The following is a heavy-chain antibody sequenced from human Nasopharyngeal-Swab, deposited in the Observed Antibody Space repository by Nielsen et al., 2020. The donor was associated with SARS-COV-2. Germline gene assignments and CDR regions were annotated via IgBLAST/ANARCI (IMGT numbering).Heavy chain of an antibody. CDR1: GGSISSGGYS. D-gene: IGHD3-22*01. J-gene: IGHJ4*02. Sequence: SEILSLTCAVSGGSISSGGYSWSWIRQPPGKGLEWIGYIYHSGSTYYNPSLKSRVTISVDTSKNQFSLKLSSVTAADTAVYYCARLNYYDSSGYPFLDYWGQGTLVTVSS. V-gene: IGHV4-30-2*02. CDR3: ARLNYYDSSGYPFLDY. CDR2: IYHSGST.